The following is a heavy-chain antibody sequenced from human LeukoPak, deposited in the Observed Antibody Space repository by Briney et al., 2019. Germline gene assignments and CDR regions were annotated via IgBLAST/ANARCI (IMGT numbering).Heavy chain of an antibody. Sequence: PSETLSLTCTVSGGSISSYYWSWIRQPAGKGLEWIGHIYTSGSTNYNPSLKSRVTMSVDTSKNQFSLKLSSVTAADTAVYYCARGRYYGSGSYYNVLDLDYWGQGTLVAVSS. CDR3: ARGRYYGSGSYYNVLDLDY. J-gene: IGHJ4*02. CDR2: IYTSGST. CDR1: GGSISSYY. V-gene: IGHV4-4*07. D-gene: IGHD3-10*01.